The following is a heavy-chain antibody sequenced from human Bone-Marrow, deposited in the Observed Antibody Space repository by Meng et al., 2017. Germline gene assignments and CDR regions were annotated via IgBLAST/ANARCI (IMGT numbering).Heavy chain of an antibody. CDR2: INHSGST. CDR3: ARGRVTTVTTPNWYFDL. CDR1: GGSFSGYY. Sequence: HVQLQQWGAGLLQPSETLSLTCAVYGGSFSGYYWSWIRQPPGKGLEWIGEINHSGSTNYNPSLKSRVTISVDTSKNQFSLKLSSVTAADTAVYYCARGRVTTVTTPNWYFDLWGRGTLVTVSS. V-gene: IGHV4-34*01. J-gene: IGHJ2*01. D-gene: IGHD4-17*01.